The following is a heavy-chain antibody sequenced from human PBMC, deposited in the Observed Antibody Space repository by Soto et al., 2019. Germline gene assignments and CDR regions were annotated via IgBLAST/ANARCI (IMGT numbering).Heavy chain of an antibody. Sequence: SETLSLTCTVSGGSISSYYWSWIRQPPGKGLEWIGYIYYSGSTNYNPSLKSRVTISVDTSKNQFSLKLSSVTAADTAVYYCARSAGELSFDHWGQGTLVTVSS. J-gene: IGHJ4*02. CDR1: GGSISSYY. CDR2: IYYSGST. CDR3: ARSAGELSFDH. V-gene: IGHV4-59*01. D-gene: IGHD3-16*02.